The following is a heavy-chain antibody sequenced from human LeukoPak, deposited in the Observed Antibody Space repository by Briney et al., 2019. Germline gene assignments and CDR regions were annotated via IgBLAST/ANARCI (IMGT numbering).Heavy chain of an antibody. V-gene: IGHV3-30-3*01. CDR1: GFTFSSYA. J-gene: IGHJ4*02. CDR3: ARDWDNCSGGSCYPPSFPFDY. D-gene: IGHD2-15*01. CDR2: ISYDGSNK. Sequence: PGGSLRLSCAASGFTFSSYAMHWVRQAPGKGLEWVAVISYDGSNKYYADSVKGRFTISRDNSKNTLYLQMNSLRAEDTAVYYCARDWDNCSGGSCYPPSFPFDYWGQGTLVTVSS.